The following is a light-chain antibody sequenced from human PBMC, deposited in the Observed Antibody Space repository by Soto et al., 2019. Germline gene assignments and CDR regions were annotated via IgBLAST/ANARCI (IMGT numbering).Light chain of an antibody. CDR2: DAS. CDR3: HQRSNWPET. CDR1: QSVSSY. Sequence: EIVLTQSPATLSSSPGERATLYCRASQSVSSYLAWYQQKPGQAPRLLIYDASNRATGIPARFSGSGSGTDFTLTISSLEPEDFAVYYCHQRSNWPETFGQGTKVDIK. V-gene: IGKV3-11*01. J-gene: IGKJ1*01.